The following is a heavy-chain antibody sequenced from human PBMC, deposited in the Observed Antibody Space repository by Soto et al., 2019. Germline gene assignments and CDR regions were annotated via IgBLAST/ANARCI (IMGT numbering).Heavy chain of an antibody. CDR2: ISYNANKT. Sequence: LRLSCAASGFTFNSYGMHWVRQAPGKGLEWVAVISYNANKTYYADSVKGRFSISRDNSKNTLYLQMNSLRVDDTAIYYCAKGWFYDILTGPDSWGQGTLVTVSS. CDR1: GFTFNSYG. J-gene: IGHJ5*01. CDR3: AKGWFYDILTGPDS. D-gene: IGHD3-9*01. V-gene: IGHV3-30*18.